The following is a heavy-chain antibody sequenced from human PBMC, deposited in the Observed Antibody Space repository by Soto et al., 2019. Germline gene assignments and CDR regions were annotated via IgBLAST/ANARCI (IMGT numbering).Heavy chain of an antibody. J-gene: IGHJ6*02. Sequence: EVQLLESGGGLVQSGGSLRLSCAASGFTFSSYAMSWVRQAPGKGLEWVSALSGSGGSPYYADSVKGRFTISSDNSKNTLYVQMNSRRAGATAVYYCANGGRTSRWHYYYGMDVWGQGTTVTVSS. CDR3: ANGGRTSRWHYYYGMDV. CDR2: LSGSGGSP. D-gene: IGHD2-2*01. CDR1: GFTFSSYA. V-gene: IGHV3-23*01.